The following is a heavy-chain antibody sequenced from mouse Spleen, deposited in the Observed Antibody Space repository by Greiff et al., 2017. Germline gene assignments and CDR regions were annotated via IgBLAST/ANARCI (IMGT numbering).Heavy chain of an antibody. Sequence: VQVVESGAELMKPGASVKLSCKATGYTFTGYWIEWVKQRPGHGLEWIGEILPGSGSTNYNEKFKGKATFTADTSSNTAYMQLSSLTTEDSAIYYCARGVYYYGSSYNYFDYWGQGTTLTVSS. V-gene: IGHV1-9*01. CDR2: ILPGSGST. CDR1: GYTFTGYW. J-gene: IGHJ2*01. CDR3: ARGVYYYGSSYNYFDY. D-gene: IGHD1-1*01.